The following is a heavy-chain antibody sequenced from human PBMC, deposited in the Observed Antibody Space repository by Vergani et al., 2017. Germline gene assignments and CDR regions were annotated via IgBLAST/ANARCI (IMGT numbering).Heavy chain of an antibody. Sequence: QVQLQQWGAGLLKPSETLSLTCAASGGSFSGYFWNWIRQPPGKGLEWIGEVNHSGGTNYNPSLKSRVTISVDTSKNQFSLKLSSVTAADTAVYYCARGRSYYDFWGGSKTGWFDPWGQGTLVTVSS. CDR1: GGSFSGYF. V-gene: IGHV4-34*01. D-gene: IGHD3-3*01. CDR2: VNHSGGT. J-gene: IGHJ5*02. CDR3: ARGRSYYDFWGGSKTGWFDP.